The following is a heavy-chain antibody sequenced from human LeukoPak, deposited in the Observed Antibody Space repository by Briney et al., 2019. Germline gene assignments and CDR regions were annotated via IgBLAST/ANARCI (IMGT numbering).Heavy chain of an antibody. CDR1: GGSFSCYY. D-gene: IGHD3-22*01. V-gene: IGHV4-34*01. Sequence: SETLSLTCAVYGGSFSCYYWSWIRQPPGKGLEWIGEINHSGSTNYNPSLKSRVTISVDTSKNQFSLKRSSVTAADTAVYYPAKVPPYRYDSSGYPTYYYYYMDVWGKGTTVTVSS. CDR2: INHSGST. J-gene: IGHJ6*03. CDR3: AKVPPYRYDSSGYPTYYYYYMDV.